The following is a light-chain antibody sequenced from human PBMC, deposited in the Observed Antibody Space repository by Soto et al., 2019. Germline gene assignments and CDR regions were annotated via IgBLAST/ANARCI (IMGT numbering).Light chain of an antibody. CDR3: QQYNNWPPLT. V-gene: IGKV3-15*01. Sequence: EIVMTQSPATLSVSPGERATLSCRASQSFSSNLAWYQQKPGQAPRRLIYGASTRATGIPARFSGSGSGTEFTLTISSLQSEDFAVYYCQQYNNWPPLTFGGGTKVEIK. CDR1: QSFSSN. CDR2: GAS. J-gene: IGKJ4*01.